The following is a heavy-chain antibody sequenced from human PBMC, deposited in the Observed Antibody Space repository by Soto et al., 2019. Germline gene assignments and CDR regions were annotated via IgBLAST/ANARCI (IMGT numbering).Heavy chain of an antibody. J-gene: IGHJ4*02. CDR3: TRSYYYDSSGYPDY. V-gene: IGHV3-49*04. Sequence: GGSLRLSCTASGFTFGDYAMSWVRQAPGKGLEWVGFIRSKAYGGTTEYAASVKGRFTISRDDSKSIAYLQMNSLKTEDTAMYYCTRSYYYDSSGYPDYWGQGTLVTVSS. CDR1: GFTFGDYA. CDR2: IRSKAYGGTT. D-gene: IGHD3-22*01.